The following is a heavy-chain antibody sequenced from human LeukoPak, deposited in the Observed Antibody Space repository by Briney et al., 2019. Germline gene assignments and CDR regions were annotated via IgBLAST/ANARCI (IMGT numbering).Heavy chain of an antibody. D-gene: IGHD3-22*01. CDR1: GGSIINYY. Sequence: PSETLSLTCTVSGGSIINYYWSWLRQSAGTGLEGVGRIYITGSTNYNPSLQSRLSMSVDTSKNQFSLRLTSVSAADTAVYYCARLKYYDSTGYSPGYYMDVWGKGITVTVSS. CDR3: ARLKYYDSTGYSPGYYMDV. V-gene: IGHV4-4*07. CDR2: IYITGST. J-gene: IGHJ6*03.